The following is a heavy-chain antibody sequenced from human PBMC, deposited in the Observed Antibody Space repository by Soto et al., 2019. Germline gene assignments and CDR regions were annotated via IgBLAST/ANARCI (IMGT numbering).Heavy chain of an antibody. CDR2: ISSSSSYT. CDR3: ARDRQSRWLQSLDY. D-gene: IGHD5-12*01. CDR1: GFTFSSYS. Sequence: GGSLRLSCAASGFTFSSYSMNWVRQAPGKGLEWVSSISSSSSYTYYADSVKGRFTISRDNAKNSLYLQMNSLRAEDTAVYYCARDRQSRWLQSLDYWGQGTLVTVSS. V-gene: IGHV3-21*01. J-gene: IGHJ4*02.